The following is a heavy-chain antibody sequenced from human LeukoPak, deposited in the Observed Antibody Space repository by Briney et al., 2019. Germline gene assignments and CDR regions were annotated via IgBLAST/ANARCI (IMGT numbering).Heavy chain of an antibody. Sequence: ASVKVSSKASGYTFTCYAINWVRQATGQGLEWIGWMNPNSGTTGYAQKFQGRVTITRNTSISTAYMELSSPRSEDTAVYFCARATSGSYYYYYYYMDVWGKGTTVTVSS. CDR1: GYTFTCYA. CDR2: MNPNSGTT. V-gene: IGHV1-8*03. CDR3: ARATSGSYYYYYYYMDV. D-gene: IGHD1-26*01. J-gene: IGHJ6*03.